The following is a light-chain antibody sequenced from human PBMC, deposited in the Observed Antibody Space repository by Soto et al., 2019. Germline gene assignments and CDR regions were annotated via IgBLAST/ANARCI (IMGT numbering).Light chain of an antibody. CDR1: SSDVGGYNF. CDR2: DVI. CDR3: CSYAGTYTL. V-gene: IGLV2-11*01. J-gene: IGLJ2*01. Sequence: QSALTQPRSVSGSPGQSVTISCTGTSSDVGGYNFVSWYQQHPGKAPKLIIYDVIQRPSGVPDRFSAFKSGNTASLTISGLQAEDEADYYCCSYAGTYTLFGGGTKLTVL.